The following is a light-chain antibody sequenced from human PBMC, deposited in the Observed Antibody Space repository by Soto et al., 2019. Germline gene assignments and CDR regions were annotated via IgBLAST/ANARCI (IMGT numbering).Light chain of an antibody. CDR1: QSVLYSSNNKNY. CDR3: HQYYITPRT. Sequence: DIVMTQSPDSLAVSLGERATINCKSSQSVLYSSNNKNYLAWYQQKPGQPPKLLFYWASTRESGVPDRFSGSGSGTDFTLTISSLQVEDVAIYYCHQYYITPRTFGQGTKVEIK. V-gene: IGKV4-1*01. J-gene: IGKJ1*01. CDR2: WAS.